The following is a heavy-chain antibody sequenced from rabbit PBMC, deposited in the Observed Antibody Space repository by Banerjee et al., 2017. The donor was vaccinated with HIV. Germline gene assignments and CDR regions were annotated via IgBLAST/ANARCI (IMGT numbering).Heavy chain of an antibody. CDR3: ARGAAYAGYGFGYYFNL. CDR1: GFDFSSYY. Sequence: QLKETGGGLVQPGGSLTLSCKASGFDFSSYYMSWVRQAPGKGLEWIGIMYAGRGSTDYASWVNGRFTISSDNAQDTVDLQMNSLTAADTATYFCARGAAYAGYGFGYYFNLWGQGTLVTVS. J-gene: IGHJ4*01. D-gene: IGHD7-1*01. V-gene: IGHV1S7*01. CDR2: MYAGRGST.